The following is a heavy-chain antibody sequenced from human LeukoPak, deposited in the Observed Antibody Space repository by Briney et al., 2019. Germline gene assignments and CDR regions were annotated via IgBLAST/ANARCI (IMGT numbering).Heavy chain of an antibody. CDR1: GYTFTGYY. J-gene: IGHJ5*02. V-gene: IGHV1-2*02. CDR3: ARWIQVWESFDR. CDR2: INPNSGGT. D-gene: IGHD5-18*01. Sequence: ASVKLSCKASGYTFTGYYMHWVRQAPGQGLEWMGWINPNSGGTNYAQKFQGRVTMTRDTSISTAYMELSRLRSDDTAVYYCARWIQVWESFDRWGQGTLVTVSS.